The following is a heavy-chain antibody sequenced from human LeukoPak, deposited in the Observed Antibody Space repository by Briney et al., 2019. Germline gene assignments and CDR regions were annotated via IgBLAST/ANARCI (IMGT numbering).Heavy chain of an antibody. CDR3: ARLGRIDSTGGLYYFDY. Sequence: PGGSLRLSCAASGFIFSNAWMSWVRQPPGKGLEWIGEIYHSGGTNYNPSLKSRVTISVDKSKNQFSLDLSSVTAADTAVYYCARLGRIDSTGGLYYFDYWGQGTLVTVSS. V-gene: IGHV4-4*02. D-gene: IGHD3-22*01. CDR2: IYHSGGT. J-gene: IGHJ4*02. CDR1: GFIFSNAW.